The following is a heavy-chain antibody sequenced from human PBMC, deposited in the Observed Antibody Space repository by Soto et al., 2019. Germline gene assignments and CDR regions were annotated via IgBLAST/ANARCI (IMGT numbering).Heavy chain of an antibody. CDR2: ISYDGSNK. J-gene: IGHJ6*03. CDR1: GFTFSSYA. CDR3: AEGGVHYYYSYMDI. Sequence: QVQLVESGGGVVQPGRSLRLSCAASGFTFSSYAMHWVRQAPGKGLEWVAVISYDGSNKYYADSVKGRFTISRDNSKNTLYLQMNSLRAEDTAVYYCAEGGVHYYYSYMDIWGKGTTVTVSS. V-gene: IGHV3-30*18.